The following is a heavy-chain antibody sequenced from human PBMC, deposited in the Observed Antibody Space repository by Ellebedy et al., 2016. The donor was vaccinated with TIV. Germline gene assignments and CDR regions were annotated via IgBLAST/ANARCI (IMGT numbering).Heavy chain of an antibody. V-gene: IGHV3-30*04. CDR2: ISYNGRQT. Sequence: GESLKISCAASGFSFSTHAMHWVRQAPGKGLDWVAAISYNGRQTFYGDSVKGRFTISRDDSKNTLYLQMKSLRPEDTALYYCARDSGYCGGDCYSVGDHWGQGTSVTVAS. D-gene: IGHD2-21*02. J-gene: IGHJ4*02. CDR3: ARDSGYCGGDCYSVGDH. CDR1: GFSFSTHA.